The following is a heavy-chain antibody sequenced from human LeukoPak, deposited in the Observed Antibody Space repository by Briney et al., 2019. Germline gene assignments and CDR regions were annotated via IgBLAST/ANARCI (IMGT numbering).Heavy chain of an antibody. CDR3: TRESGDTAMAPTSDY. CDR1: GFTFGDYA. V-gene: IGHV3-49*04. D-gene: IGHD5-18*01. Sequence: GGSLRLSCTASGFTFGDYAMSWVRQAPGKGLEWVGFIRSKAYGGITEYAASVKGRFTISRDDSKSIAYLQMNSLKTEDTAVYYCTRESGDTAMAPTSDYWGQGTLVTVSS. J-gene: IGHJ4*02. CDR2: IRSKAYGGIT.